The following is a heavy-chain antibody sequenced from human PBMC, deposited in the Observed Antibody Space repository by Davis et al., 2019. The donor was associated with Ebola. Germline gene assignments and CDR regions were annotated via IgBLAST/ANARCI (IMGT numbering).Heavy chain of an antibody. CDR1: GFTFSSYW. D-gene: IGHD2-15*01. V-gene: IGHV3-23*01. CDR3: TRDARRVRIYGMDV. Sequence: GESLKISCAASGFTFSSYWMHWVRQAPGKGLEWVSAISGSGGSTYYADSVKGRFTISRDNSKNTLYLQMNSLKTEDTAVYYCTRDARRVRIYGMDVWGQGTTVTVSS. CDR2: ISGSGGST. J-gene: IGHJ6*02.